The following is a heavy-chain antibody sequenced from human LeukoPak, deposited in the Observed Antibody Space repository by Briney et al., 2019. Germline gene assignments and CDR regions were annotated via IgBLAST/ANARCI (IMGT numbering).Heavy chain of an antibody. J-gene: IGHJ3*02. D-gene: IGHD4/OR15-4a*01. Sequence: SETLSLTCTVSDGSISSYYWSWIRQPPGKGLEWIGYIYYSGSTNYNPSLKSRVTISVDTSKNQFSLKLSSVTAADTAVYYCARSRSDSSGSNYPDAFDIWGQGTMVTVSS. CDR3: ARSRSDSSGSNYPDAFDI. V-gene: IGHV4-59*01. CDR1: DGSISSYY. CDR2: IYYSGST.